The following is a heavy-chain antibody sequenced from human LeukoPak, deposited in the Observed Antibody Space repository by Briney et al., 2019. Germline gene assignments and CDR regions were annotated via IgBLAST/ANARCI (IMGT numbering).Heavy chain of an antibody. D-gene: IGHD3-10*01. Sequence: SETLSLTCAVYGGSFSGYYWSWIRQPPGKGLEWIGEINHSGSTNYNPSLKSRVTISVDTSKNQFSLKLSSVTAADTAVYYCASVIWFGELFPPSWGQGTLVTVSS. CDR1: GGSFSGYY. V-gene: IGHV4-34*01. CDR2: INHSGST. J-gene: IGHJ5*02. CDR3: ASVIWFGELFPPS.